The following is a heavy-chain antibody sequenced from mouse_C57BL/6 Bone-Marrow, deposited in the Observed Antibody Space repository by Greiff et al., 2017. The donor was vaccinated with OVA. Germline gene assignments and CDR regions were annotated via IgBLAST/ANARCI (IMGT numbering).Heavy chain of an antibody. CDR2: IDPENGDT. Sequence: VHVKQSGAELVRPGASVKLSCTASGFNIKDDYMHWVKQRPEQGLEWIGWIDPENGDTEYASKFQGKATITADTSSNTAYLQLSSLTSEDTAVYYCTTTDGSNFDYWGQGTTLTVSS. CDR3: TTTDGSNFDY. J-gene: IGHJ2*01. V-gene: IGHV14-4*01. CDR1: GFNIKDDY. D-gene: IGHD1-1*01.